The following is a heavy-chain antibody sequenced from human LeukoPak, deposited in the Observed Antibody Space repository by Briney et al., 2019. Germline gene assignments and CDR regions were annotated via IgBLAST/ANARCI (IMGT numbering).Heavy chain of an antibody. CDR2: FDPEDGET. Sequence: GASVKVSCKVSGYTLTELSMHWVRQAPGKGLEWMGGFDPEDGETIYAQKFQGRVTMTEDTSTDTAYMELSSLRSEDTAVYYCARQSSIAARSPFDYWGQGTLVTVSS. J-gene: IGHJ4*02. D-gene: IGHD6-6*01. CDR3: ARQSSIAARSPFDY. CDR1: GYTLTELS. V-gene: IGHV1-24*01.